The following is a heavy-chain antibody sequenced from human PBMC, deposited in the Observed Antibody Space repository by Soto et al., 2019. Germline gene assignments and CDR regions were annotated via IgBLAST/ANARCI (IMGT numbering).Heavy chain of an antibody. Sequence: SVKVSCKTSGITFSNSAVQWVRQALGQRLEWIGWIIVASGNTNYAQNLQGRLTITRGMSTSTAYMELSSLTSEDTAVYYCAAEFYSGGRCCSFDLWGQGTMVTVS. V-gene: IGHV1-58*01. D-gene: IGHD2-15*01. CDR1: GITFSNSA. CDR2: IIVASGNT. J-gene: IGHJ3*01. CDR3: AAEFYSGGRCCSFDL.